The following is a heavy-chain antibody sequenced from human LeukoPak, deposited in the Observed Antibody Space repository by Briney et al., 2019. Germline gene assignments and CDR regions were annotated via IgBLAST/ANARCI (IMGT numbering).Heavy chain of an antibody. Sequence: GGSLRLSCAASGFTFSSYAMSWVRQAPGKGLEWVSAISGSGGSTYYADSVKGRFTISRDNSKNTLYLQMNSLRAEDTAVYYCAKELGYCSGGSCSGLDYWGQGTLVTVSS. V-gene: IGHV3-23*01. D-gene: IGHD2-15*01. J-gene: IGHJ4*02. CDR2: ISGSGGST. CDR3: AKELGYCSGGSCSGLDY. CDR1: GFTFSSYA.